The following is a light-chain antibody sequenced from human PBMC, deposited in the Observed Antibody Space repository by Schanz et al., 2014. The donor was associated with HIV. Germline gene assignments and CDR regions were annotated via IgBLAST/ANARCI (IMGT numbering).Light chain of an antibody. CDR2: AAS. CDR1: QDIRND. Sequence: AIQMTQSPSSLSASVGDRVTITCRASQDIRNDLGWYQQKPGKAPKLLIYAASSLQSGVPSRFSGSGSGTDFTLTISSLQPEDFATYYCQQYDAYPWTFGQGTKVEIK. J-gene: IGKJ1*01. CDR3: QQYDAYPWT. V-gene: IGKV1-6*01.